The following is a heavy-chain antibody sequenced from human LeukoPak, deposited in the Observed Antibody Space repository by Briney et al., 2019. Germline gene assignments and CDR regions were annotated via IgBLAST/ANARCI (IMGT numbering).Heavy chain of an antibody. CDR1: SGSISSITYY. Sequence: SETLSLTCTVSSGSISSITYYWGWIRQPPGTGLEWIGSTYYSGSTYSSLKSRVTISVDTSKNQFSLKLSSVTAADTAVYYCARLVFGMDYFDYWGQGTLVTVSP. J-gene: IGHJ4*02. D-gene: IGHD3-3*01. CDR2: TYYSGST. CDR3: ARLVFGMDYFDY. V-gene: IGHV4-39*01.